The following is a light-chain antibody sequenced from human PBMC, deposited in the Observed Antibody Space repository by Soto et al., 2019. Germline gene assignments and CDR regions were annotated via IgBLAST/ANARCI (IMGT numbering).Light chain of an antibody. Sequence: EIVLTQSPATLSLSPGERATLSCRASQSISYNLAWYQRKPGQAPRLLIYDASNRATGVPARFSGSGSGTDFTLSISSLEPEDFAVYYCQQRGDWPLYTFGQGSRLEIK. J-gene: IGKJ2*01. V-gene: IGKV3-11*01. CDR3: QQRGDWPLYT. CDR2: DAS. CDR1: QSISYN.